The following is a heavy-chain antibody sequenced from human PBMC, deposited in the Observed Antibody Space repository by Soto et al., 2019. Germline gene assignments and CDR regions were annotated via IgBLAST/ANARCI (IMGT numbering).Heavy chain of an antibody. Sequence: PSETLSLTCTVSGISIGNYYCSWIRQSAGKGLEWIGRVYSSGTTNYNPSRKSRVTMSVDMSKSQFSLNVRSVTAADTAVYYWVRGVGGFDWFATLGQGTLVKVSS. J-gene: IGHJ5*02. CDR1: GISIGNYY. CDR3: VRGVGGFDWFAT. D-gene: IGHD3-10*01. V-gene: IGHV4-4*07. CDR2: VYSSGTT.